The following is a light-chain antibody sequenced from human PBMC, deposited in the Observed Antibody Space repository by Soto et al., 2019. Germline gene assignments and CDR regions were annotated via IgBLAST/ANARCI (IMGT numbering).Light chain of an antibody. CDR1: NIGSDT. J-gene: IGLJ1*01. V-gene: IGLV3-21*02. Sequence: SYELTQPPSVSVAPGETARVTCGGNNIGSDTVHWYQQRPGQAPVVVVYDDSERPSGTPERISGSNSGDTATLTISRVEAGDEADYYCLVWDSIRDHYVFGPGTKVTVL. CDR2: DDS. CDR3: LVWDSIRDHYV.